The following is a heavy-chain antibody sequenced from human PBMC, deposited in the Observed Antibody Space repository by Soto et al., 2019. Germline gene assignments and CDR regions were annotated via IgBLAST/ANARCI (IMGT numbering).Heavy chain of an antibody. D-gene: IGHD4-17*01. CDR2: IYYSGST. CDR3: ARNPLRGTAVDY. Sequence: SETLSLTCTVSGGSISSYYWSWIRQPPGKGLEWIGYIYYSGSTNYNPSLKSRVTISVDTSKNQFSLKLSSVTAADTAVYYCARNPLRGTAVDYWGQGTLVTVSS. CDR1: GGSISSYY. J-gene: IGHJ4*02. V-gene: IGHV4-59*01.